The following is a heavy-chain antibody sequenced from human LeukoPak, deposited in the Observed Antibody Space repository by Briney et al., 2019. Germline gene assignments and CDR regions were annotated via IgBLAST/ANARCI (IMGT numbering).Heavy chain of an antibody. J-gene: IGHJ4*02. CDR3: AKRVDSSGYDYLPYFDY. D-gene: IGHD3-22*01. CDR1: GFTFRTYA. V-gene: IGHV3-23*01. CDR2: ISDSGGSR. Sequence: GGSLRLSCAASGFTFRTYAMSWVRQAPGKGLEWVSVISDSGGSRYHADSVKGRFTISRDNSKNTLYLQMNSLRAEDTAVYYCAKRVDSSGYDYLPYFDYWGQGTLVTVSS.